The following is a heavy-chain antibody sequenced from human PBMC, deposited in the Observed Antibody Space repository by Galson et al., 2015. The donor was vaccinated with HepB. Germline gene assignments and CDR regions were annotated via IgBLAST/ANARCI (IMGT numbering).Heavy chain of an antibody. V-gene: IGHV3-23*01. CDR3: TRGTSSWSPDY. Sequence: SLRLSCAASGFTFRNYVMNWVRQAPGKGLDWVSGISTSGANTYYADSVKGRFTISRDNSENTLYLQMNSLRDEDTAVYYCTRGTSSWSPDYWGQGTLVTVSS. CDR2: ISTSGANT. CDR1: GFTFRNYV. J-gene: IGHJ4*02. D-gene: IGHD6-13*01.